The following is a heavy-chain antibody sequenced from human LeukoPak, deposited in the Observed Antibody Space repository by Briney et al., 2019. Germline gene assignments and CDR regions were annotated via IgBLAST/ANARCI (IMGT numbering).Heavy chain of an antibody. CDR1: GYTFTTYA. CDR2: INAGNGNT. Sequence: GASVKVSRKASGYTFTTYAMHWVRQAPGQRLEWMGWINAGNGNTKYSQKFQARVTITRDTSASTAYMELGSLRSEDTAVYYCARDPIGSRWPYYFDYWGQGTLVTVSS. CDR3: ARDPIGSRWPYYFDY. V-gene: IGHV1-3*01. J-gene: IGHJ4*02. D-gene: IGHD6-13*01.